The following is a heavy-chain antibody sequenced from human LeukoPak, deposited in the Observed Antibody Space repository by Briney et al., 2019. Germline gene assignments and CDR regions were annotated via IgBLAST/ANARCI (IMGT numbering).Heavy chain of an antibody. CDR3: AREGVRGSSDSAFDI. V-gene: IGHV1-46*01. Sequence: XKXSCKASGYTFTSYYMHWVRQAPGQGLEWMGIINPSGGSTSYAQKFQGRVTMTRDTSTSTVYMELSSLRSEDTAVYYCAREGVRGSSDSAFDIWGQGTMVTVSS. D-gene: IGHD6-6*01. CDR1: GYTFTSYY. J-gene: IGHJ3*02. CDR2: INPSGGST.